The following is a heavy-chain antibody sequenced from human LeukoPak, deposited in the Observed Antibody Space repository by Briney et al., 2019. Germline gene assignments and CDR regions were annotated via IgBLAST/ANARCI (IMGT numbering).Heavy chain of an antibody. CDR1: GYSFPSYW. Sequence: GESLKISCKGSGYSFPSYWIAWVRQMPGEGLEWSGIIYPGDSGTRYSPSFQGQVTISADKSISTAYLQWSSLKASDTAMYYCARHVSLTTVTTGDCWGQGTLVTVSS. J-gene: IGHJ4*02. CDR3: ARHVSLTTVTTGDC. V-gene: IGHV5-51*01. D-gene: IGHD4-17*01. CDR2: IYPGDSGT.